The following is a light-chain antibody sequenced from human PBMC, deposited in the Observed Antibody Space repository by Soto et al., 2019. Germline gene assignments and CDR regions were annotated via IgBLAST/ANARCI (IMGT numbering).Light chain of an antibody. Sequence: ENVLTQSPATLSLSPGEGATLSCRASQNLHSFLNWYQQRPGQAPRPLIYDGSKRAAGVPDRISGDGSGTDYTLTISSLEPEDFAVYYCQQRTRWPMTFGQGKRLEIK. CDR2: DGS. V-gene: IGKV3-11*01. CDR1: QNLHSF. CDR3: QQRTRWPMT. J-gene: IGKJ5*01.